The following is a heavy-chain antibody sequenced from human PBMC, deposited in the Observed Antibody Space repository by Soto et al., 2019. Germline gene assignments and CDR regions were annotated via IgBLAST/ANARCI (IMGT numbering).Heavy chain of an antibody. CDR3: ARTRQQLAYYYYYGMDV. J-gene: IGHJ6*02. CDR1: GFTFSSYA. D-gene: IGHD6-13*01. Sequence: QVQLVECGGGVVQPGRSLRLSCAASGFTFSSYAMHWVRQAPGKGLAWVAVISYDGSNKYYADSVKGRFTISRDNSKNTLYLQMNSLRAEDTAVYYWARTRQQLAYYYYYGMDVWGQGTTVTVSS. V-gene: IGHV3-30-3*01. CDR2: ISYDGSNK.